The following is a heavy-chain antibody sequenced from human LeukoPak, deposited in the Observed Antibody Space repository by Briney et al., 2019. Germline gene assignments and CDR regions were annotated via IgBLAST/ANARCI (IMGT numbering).Heavy chain of an antibody. V-gene: IGHV4-38-2*01. CDR3: ARLFVDTAMVRAYYFDY. CDR2: IYHSGST. CDR1: GYSISSGYY. D-gene: IGHD5-18*01. J-gene: IGHJ4*02. Sequence: SETLSLTCAVSGYSISSGYYWGWIRQPPGKGLEWIGSIYHSGSTHYNPSLKSRVTISVDTSKNQFSLKLSSVTAADTAVYYCARLFVDTAMVRAYYFDYWGQGTLVTVSS.